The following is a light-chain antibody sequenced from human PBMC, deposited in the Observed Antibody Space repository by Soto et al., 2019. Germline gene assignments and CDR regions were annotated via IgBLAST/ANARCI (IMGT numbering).Light chain of an antibody. CDR1: QSVSGS. V-gene: IGKV3-11*01. CDR2: DAS. CDR3: QQEGNWFLT. J-gene: IGKJ5*01. Sequence: ELLLTQSPASLSLSPGDSATLSCRASQSVSGSLVWFQQKPGQAPRLLIYDASSRAAGIPARFSGSGSGTDFTLTISRLEPEDFAVYYCQQEGNWFLTFGQGTRREIK.